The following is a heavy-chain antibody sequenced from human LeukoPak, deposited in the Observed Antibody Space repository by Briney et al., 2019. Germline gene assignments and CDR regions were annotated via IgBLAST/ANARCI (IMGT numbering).Heavy chain of an antibody. CDR3: AKDGWPTTHNWFDP. Sequence: PGGSLRLSCAASGFTFSSYAMSWARQAPGKGLEWVSAISGSGGSTYYADSVKGRFIISRDNSKNTLYLQMNSLRAEDTAVYYCAKDGWPTTHNWFDPWGQGTLVTVSS. J-gene: IGHJ5*02. D-gene: IGHD4-11*01. CDR2: ISGSGGST. V-gene: IGHV3-23*01. CDR1: GFTFSSYA.